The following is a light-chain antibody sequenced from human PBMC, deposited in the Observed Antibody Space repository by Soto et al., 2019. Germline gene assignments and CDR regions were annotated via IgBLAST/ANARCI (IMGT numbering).Light chain of an antibody. CDR3: QQRTNGLT. Sequence: EIVLTQSPATLSLSPGERATLSCRASQNVSTYLAWYQQKPGQAPRLLIYDASNRATGIPARFSGSGSGTDFTLTTSSLEPEDFAVYYCQQRTNGLTFGPGTKVDIK. J-gene: IGKJ3*01. CDR1: QNVSTY. CDR2: DAS. V-gene: IGKV3-11*01.